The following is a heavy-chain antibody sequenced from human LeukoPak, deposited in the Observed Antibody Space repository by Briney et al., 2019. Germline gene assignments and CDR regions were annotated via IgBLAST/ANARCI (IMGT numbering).Heavy chain of an antibody. CDR3: ARAPYGGNFFDY. Sequence: PGGSLRLSCAASGFTFSTYWMSWVRQAPGKGLQWVANIKQDGSEKYYVDSVKGRFTISRDNAKNSLYLQMNSLRAEDTAVYYCARAPYGGNFFDYWGQGTLVNVSS. V-gene: IGHV3-7*04. CDR1: GFTFSTYW. CDR2: IKQDGSEK. J-gene: IGHJ4*02. D-gene: IGHD4-23*01.